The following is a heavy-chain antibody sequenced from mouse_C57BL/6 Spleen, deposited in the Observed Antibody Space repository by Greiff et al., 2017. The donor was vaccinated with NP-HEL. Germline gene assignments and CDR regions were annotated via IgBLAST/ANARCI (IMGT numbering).Heavy chain of an antibody. CDR2: IYPGDGDT. CDR1: GYAFSSSW. D-gene: IGHD2-5*01. Sequence: LVESGPELVKPGASVKISCKASGYAFSSSWMNWVKQRPGKGLEWIGRIYPGDGDTNYNGKFKGKATLTADKSSSTAYMQLSSLTSEDSAVYFCARSPYYSNYFDYWGQGTTLTVSS. V-gene: IGHV1-82*01. CDR3: ARSPYYSNYFDY. J-gene: IGHJ2*01.